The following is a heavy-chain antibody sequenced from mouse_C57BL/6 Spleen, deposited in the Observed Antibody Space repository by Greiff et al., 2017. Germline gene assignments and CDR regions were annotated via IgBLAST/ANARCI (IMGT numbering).Heavy chain of an antibody. V-gene: IGHV5-17*01. Sequence: DVQLQESGGGLVKPGGSLKLSCAASGFTFSDYGMHWVRQAPEKGLEWVAYISSGSSTIYYADTVNGRFTISRDNAKNTLFLQMTSLRSEDTAMYYCARPDCENYFDYWGQGTTLPVSS. CDR3: ARPDCENYFDY. D-gene: IGHD2-13*01. J-gene: IGHJ2*01. CDR2: ISSGSSTI. CDR1: GFTFSDYG.